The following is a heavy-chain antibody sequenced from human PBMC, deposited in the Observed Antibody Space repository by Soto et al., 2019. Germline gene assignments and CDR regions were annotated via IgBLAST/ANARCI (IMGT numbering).Heavy chain of an antibody. D-gene: IGHD2-15*01. Sequence: SETLSLTCTVSGGSISSGGYYWSWIRQHPGKGLEWIGYIYYSGSTYYNPSLKSRVTISVDTSKNQFSLKLSSVTAADTAVYYCASHCSGGSCYPGYFDYWGQGTLVTVSS. J-gene: IGHJ4*02. CDR2: IYYSGST. CDR3: ASHCSGGSCYPGYFDY. CDR1: GGSISSGGYY. V-gene: IGHV4-31*03.